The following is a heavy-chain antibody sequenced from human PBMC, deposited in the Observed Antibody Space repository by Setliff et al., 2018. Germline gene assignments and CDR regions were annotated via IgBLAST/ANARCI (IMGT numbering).Heavy chain of an antibody. CDR2: ISPSGST. Sequence: SETLSLTCTVSGASISSGGYYWTWIRQPAGKALEWIGHISPSGSTTYNPSLKSRVTISPDTSKYHFSLKVNSVTAADTALYYCARSPSSGAYWNPRPFYSDYWGQGTLVTVSS. J-gene: IGHJ4*02. V-gene: IGHV4-61*09. CDR3: ARSPSSGAYWNPRPFYSDY. CDR1: GASISSGGYY. D-gene: IGHD1-26*01.